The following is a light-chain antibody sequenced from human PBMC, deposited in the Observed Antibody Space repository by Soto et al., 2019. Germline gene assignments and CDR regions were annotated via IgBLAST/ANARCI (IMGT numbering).Light chain of an antibody. CDR1: SSNIGAGYD. V-gene: IGLV1-40*01. J-gene: IGLJ1*01. Sequence: QSVLTQPPSVSGAPGQRVTISCTGSSSNIGAGYDAHWYQHLPGTAPKLLIYYNSNRPSGVPDRFSGSKSDTSASLAITGLQAEDEADYYCQSYDSSLSAYVCGTGAKLTVL. CDR2: YNS. CDR3: QSYDSSLSAYV.